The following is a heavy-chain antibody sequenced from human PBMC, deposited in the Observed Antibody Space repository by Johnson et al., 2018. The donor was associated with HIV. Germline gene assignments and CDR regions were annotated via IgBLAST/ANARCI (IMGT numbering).Heavy chain of an antibody. J-gene: IGHJ3*02. V-gene: IGHV3-49*03. D-gene: IGHD4-17*01. CDR2: IRSKGYGGTA. CDR1: GFTFDDYA. Sequence: VQLVESGGGLVQPGRSLRLSCAASGFTFDDYAMSWFRQAPGKGLEWVGFIRSKGYGGTAEYAASVKDRFTISRDNAKNSLYLQMNSLRAEDTAVYYCARETDYGPPNAFDIWGQGTMVTVSS. CDR3: ARETDYGPPNAFDI.